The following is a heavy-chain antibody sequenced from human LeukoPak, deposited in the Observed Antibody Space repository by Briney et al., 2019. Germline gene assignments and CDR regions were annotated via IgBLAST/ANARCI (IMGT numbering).Heavy chain of an antibody. CDR1: GFTFSSYA. V-gene: IGHV3-23*01. D-gene: IGHD3-22*01. CDR2: ISGRGGRT. Sequence: LSGGSLRLSCAASGFTFSSYAMSGVRQAPGKGGEWVSDISGRGGRTYYADSVKGRFTTYRDNAKNTVYVKMDSLRAEDTAVYYCAKTPLSSGYYRNDYWGQGTLVTVSS. CDR3: AKTPLSSGYYRNDY. J-gene: IGHJ4*02.